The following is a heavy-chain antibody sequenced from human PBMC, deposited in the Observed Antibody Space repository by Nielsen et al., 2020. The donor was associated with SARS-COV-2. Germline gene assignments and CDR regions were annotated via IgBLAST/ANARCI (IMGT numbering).Heavy chain of an antibody. V-gene: IGHV3-30*18. CDR3: AKEGQLEPNYYFDY. Sequence: GGSLRLSCAASGFTFSSYGMHWVRQAPGKGLEWVAVISYDGSNKYYADSVKGRFTISRDNSKNTLYLQMNSLRAEDTAVYYCAKEGQLEPNYYFDYWGQGTPVTVSS. D-gene: IGHD1-1*01. CDR1: GFTFSSYG. CDR2: ISYDGSNK. J-gene: IGHJ4*02.